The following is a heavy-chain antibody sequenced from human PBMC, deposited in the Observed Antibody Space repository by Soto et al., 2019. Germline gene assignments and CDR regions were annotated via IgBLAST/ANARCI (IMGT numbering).Heavy chain of an antibody. CDR3: AKDISYYYDSSGYSLSDAFDI. CDR2: ISWDGGST. D-gene: IGHD3-22*01. CDR1: GFTFDDYT. J-gene: IGHJ3*02. V-gene: IGHV3-43*01. Sequence: GGSLRLSCAASGFTFDDYTMHWVRQAPGKGLEWVSLISWDGGSTYYADSVKGRFTISRDNSKNSLYLQMNSLRTEDTALYYCAKDISYYYDSSGYSLSDAFDIWGQGTMVTVSS.